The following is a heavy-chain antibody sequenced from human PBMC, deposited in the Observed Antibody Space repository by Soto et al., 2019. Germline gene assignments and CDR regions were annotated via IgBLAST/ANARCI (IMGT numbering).Heavy chain of an antibody. V-gene: IGHV4-39*01. J-gene: IGHJ4*02. CDR3: ARHIGISSTSPYYFDY. CDR1: GGSISSSSYY. D-gene: IGHD2-2*01. Sequence: PSETLSLTCTVSGGSISSSSYYWGWIRQPPGKGLEWIGSIYYSGSTYYNPSLKSRVTISVDTSKNQFSLKLSSVTAADTAVYYCARHIGISSTSPYYFDYWGQGTLVTVSS. CDR2: IYYSGST.